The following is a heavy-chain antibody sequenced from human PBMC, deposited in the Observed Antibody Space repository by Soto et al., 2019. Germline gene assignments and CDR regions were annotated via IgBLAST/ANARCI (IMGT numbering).Heavy chain of an antibody. CDR3: AKDKGGTPDYFDS. V-gene: IGHV3-9*01. CDR1: GFNLGNYA. CDR2: INWNSDKV. J-gene: IGHJ4*02. D-gene: IGHD6-25*01. Sequence: VQLVESGVGLVQPGRSLRVSGEVSGFNLGNYAMHWVRQATGKGLEWVAGINWNSDKVGYAGSVKGRFTISRDNAKSSVYLQMNGLTTEDTARYYCAKDKGGTPDYFDSWGQGILVTVSS.